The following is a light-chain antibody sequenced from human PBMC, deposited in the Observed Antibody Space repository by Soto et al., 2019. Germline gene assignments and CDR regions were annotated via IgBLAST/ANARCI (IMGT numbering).Light chain of an antibody. CDR3: QQRSNWPHT. Sequence: EIVLTQSPGTLSLFPGERATLSCRASQSVSDFLAWYQQKPGQAPRLLIYDAAKRAPGIPARFSGSGSGTDFTLTISSLEPEDSAVYYCQQRSNWPHTFGQGTKLEIK. CDR1: QSVSDF. V-gene: IGKV3-11*01. CDR2: DAA. J-gene: IGKJ2*01.